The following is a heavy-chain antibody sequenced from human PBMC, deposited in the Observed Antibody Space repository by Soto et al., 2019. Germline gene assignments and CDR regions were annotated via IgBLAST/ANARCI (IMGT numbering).Heavy chain of an antibody. CDR1: GYTFTGYY. D-gene: IGHD6-13*01. CDR3: ARSEQLAKYYYFDY. V-gene: IGHV1-2*04. J-gene: IGHJ4*02. CDR2: INPNSGGT. Sequence: ASVKVSCKASGYTFTGYYMHWVRQAPGQGLEWMGWINPNSGGTNYAQKFQGWVTMTRDTSISTAYMELSRLRSDDTAVYYCARSEQLAKYYYFDYWGQGTLVTVSS.